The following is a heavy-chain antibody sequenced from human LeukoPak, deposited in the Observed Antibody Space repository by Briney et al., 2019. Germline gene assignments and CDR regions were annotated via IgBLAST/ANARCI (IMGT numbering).Heavy chain of an antibody. CDR3: ARQKPNWNYAHFDY. CDR1: GGSISSYY. D-gene: IGHD1-7*01. V-gene: IGHV4-59*08. J-gene: IGHJ4*02. Sequence: TSETLSLTCTVSGGSISSYYWSWIRQPPGKGLEWIGYIYYSGSTNYNPSLKSRVTISVDTSKNQLSLKLSSVTAADTAVYYCARQKPNWNYAHFDYWGQGTLVTVSS. CDR2: IYYSGST.